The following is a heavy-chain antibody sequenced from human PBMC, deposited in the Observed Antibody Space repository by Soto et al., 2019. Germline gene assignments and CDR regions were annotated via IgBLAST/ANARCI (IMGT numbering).Heavy chain of an antibody. J-gene: IGHJ2*01. D-gene: IGHD4-17*01. CDR3: GKDVTPTVYWYFDL. CDR1: GFTFSSYG. Sequence: QVQLVESGGGLVQPGRSLRLSCAASGFTFSSYGMHWVRQAPGKGLEWVAVISDDGSNKYYADSVKGRFTISRDNSKNTLYLQMNSLRAEDTAVYYCGKDVTPTVYWYFDLWGRGTLVTVSS. V-gene: IGHV3-30*18. CDR2: ISDDGSNK.